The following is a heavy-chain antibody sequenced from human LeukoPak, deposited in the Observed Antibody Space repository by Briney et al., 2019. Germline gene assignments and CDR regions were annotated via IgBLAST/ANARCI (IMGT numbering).Heavy chain of an antibody. V-gene: IGHV4-34*01. CDR1: GGSFSGYY. D-gene: IGHD5-18*01. J-gene: IGHJ4*02. Sequence: PSETLSLTCAVYGGSFSGYYWSWIRQPPGKGLEWIGEINHSGSTNYNPSLKSRVTISVDTSKNQFSLKLSSVTAADTAVYYCARRGVGRKIQLWHPFDYWGQGTLVTVSS. CDR2: INHSGST. CDR3: ARRGVGRKIQLWHPFDY.